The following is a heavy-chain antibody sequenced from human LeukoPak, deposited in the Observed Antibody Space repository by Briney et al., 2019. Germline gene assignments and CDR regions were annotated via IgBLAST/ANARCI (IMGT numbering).Heavy chain of an antibody. D-gene: IGHD3-10*01. CDR2: ISSSSSYI. CDR1: GFTFSSYS. J-gene: IGHJ4*02. Sequence: GGSLRLSCAASGFTFSSYSMNWVRQAPGKGLEWVSSISSSSSYIYYADSVKGRFTISRDNAKNSLYLQMNSLRAEDTAVYYCARDGRFGELSEVDYWGQGTLVTVSS. CDR3: ARDGRFGELSEVDY. V-gene: IGHV3-21*01.